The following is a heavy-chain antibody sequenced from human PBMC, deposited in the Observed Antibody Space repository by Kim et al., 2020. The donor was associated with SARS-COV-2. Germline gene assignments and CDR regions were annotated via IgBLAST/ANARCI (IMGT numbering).Heavy chain of an antibody. CDR3: ARMVRGVKTQIGRFDY. CDR2: INHSGST. D-gene: IGHD3-10*01. CDR1: GGSFSGYY. V-gene: IGHV4-34*01. J-gene: IGHJ4*02. Sequence: SETLSLTCAVYGGSFSGYYWSWIRQPPGKGLEWIGEINHSGSTNYNPSLKSRVTISVDTSKNQFSLKLSSVTAADTAVYYCARMVRGVKTQIGRFDYWGQGTLVTVSS.